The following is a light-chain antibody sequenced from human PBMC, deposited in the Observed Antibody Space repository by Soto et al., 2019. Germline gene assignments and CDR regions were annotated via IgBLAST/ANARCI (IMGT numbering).Light chain of an antibody. CDR3: HQYGSSPVA. CDR1: QSVSSSF. CDR2: GAS. J-gene: IGKJ2*01. V-gene: IGKV3-20*01. Sequence: EIVLTQSPGTLSLSPGERATLSCRASQSVSSSFLAWYQQKPGQAPRLLIYGASDRATGIPDRFSGSGFGTDFTLTISRLAPEDFAVYYCHQYGSSPVAFGQGTKLEIK.